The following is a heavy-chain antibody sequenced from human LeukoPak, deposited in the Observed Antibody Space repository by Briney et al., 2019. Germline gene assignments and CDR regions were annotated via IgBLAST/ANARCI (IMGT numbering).Heavy chain of an antibody. J-gene: IGHJ3*02. V-gene: IGHV1-46*01. Sequence: ASVKVSCKASGCTFTDYYMHWVRQAPGQGLEWVGIINPNSGTTSYAQKFQGRVTMTRDTSTTTVYMELSSLTSEDTAVYYCARVGNTYYYDSSGSNGFDIWGQGTLVTVSS. CDR2: INPNSGTT. CDR1: GCTFTDYY. CDR3: ARVGNTYYYDSSGSNGFDI. D-gene: IGHD3-22*01.